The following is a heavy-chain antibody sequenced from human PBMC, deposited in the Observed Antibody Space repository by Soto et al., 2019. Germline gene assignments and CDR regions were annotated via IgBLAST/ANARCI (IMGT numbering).Heavy chain of an antibody. CDR2: ISGYNGNT. Sequence: QVQLVQSGAEVKKPGASVKVSCTASGYTFTTYGISWVRQAPGQGREWMGWISGYNGNTNYAQKVQGRVTMTTDTSTSTASMELRSLRSDDTAVYYCARYSNTSAWYGKWFDPWGQGTLVTVSS. CDR3: ARYSNTSAWYGKWFDP. V-gene: IGHV1-18*01. CDR1: GYTFTTYG. D-gene: IGHD2-2*01. J-gene: IGHJ5*02.